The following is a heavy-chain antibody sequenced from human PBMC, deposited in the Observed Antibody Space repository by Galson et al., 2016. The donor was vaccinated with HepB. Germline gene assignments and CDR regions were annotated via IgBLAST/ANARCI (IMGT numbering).Heavy chain of an antibody. CDR3: ARADQSSACQYFQY. CDR2: ISADNGHT. J-gene: IGHJ1*01. D-gene: IGHD6-19*01. V-gene: IGHV1-18*01. CDR1: GYIFKNYG. Sequence: SVKVSCKASGYIFKNYGISWVRQAPGQGLEWMGWISADNGHTELAQKFQGRVTMTTDTSTNTAYLEMRSLRSDDTAVYYCARADQSSACQYFQYWGQGTLITVSS.